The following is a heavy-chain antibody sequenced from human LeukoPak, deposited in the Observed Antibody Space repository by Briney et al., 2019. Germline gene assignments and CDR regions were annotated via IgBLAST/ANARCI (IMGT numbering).Heavy chain of an antibody. CDR1: GYTFTSYD. V-gene: IGHV1-8*03. D-gene: IGHD3-9*01. Sequence: ASVKVSCKASGYTFTSYDINWVRQATGQGLEWMGWMNPNSGNTGYAQKFQGRVTITADKSTSTAYMELSSLRSEDTAVYYCARTTVLRYFDWYYMDVWGKGTTVTVSS. CDR3: ARTTVLRYFDWYYMDV. J-gene: IGHJ6*03. CDR2: MNPNSGNT.